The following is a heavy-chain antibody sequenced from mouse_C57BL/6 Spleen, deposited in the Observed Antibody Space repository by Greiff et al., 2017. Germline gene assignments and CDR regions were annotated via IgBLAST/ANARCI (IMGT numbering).Heavy chain of an antibody. CDR1: GYSITSGYY. J-gene: IGHJ2*01. CDR2: ISYDGSN. CDR3: ARGTTVVKYYFDY. V-gene: IGHV3-6*01. D-gene: IGHD1-1*01. Sequence: EVKLQESGPGLVKPSQSLSLTCSVTGYSITSGYYWNWIRQFPGNKLEWMGYISYDGSNNYNPSLKNRISITRDTSKNQFFLKLNSVTTEDTATDYCARGTTVVKYYFDYWGQGTTLTVSS.